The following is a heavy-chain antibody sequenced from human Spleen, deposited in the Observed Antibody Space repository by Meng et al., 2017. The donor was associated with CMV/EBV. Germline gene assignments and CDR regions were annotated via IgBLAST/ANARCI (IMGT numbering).Heavy chain of an antibody. J-gene: IGHJ6*02. CDR2: ITPYDGKT. Sequence: ASVKVSCKTSGYTFTTYGISWVRQAPGQGLEWMGWITPYDGKTTYAQKLQGRVTMTRDTSTRTVYMELSSLRSEDTAVYYCARESCSSTSCYPMDVWGQGTTVTVSS. D-gene: IGHD2-2*01. V-gene: IGHV1-18*01. CDR3: ARESCSSTSCYPMDV. CDR1: GYTFTTYG.